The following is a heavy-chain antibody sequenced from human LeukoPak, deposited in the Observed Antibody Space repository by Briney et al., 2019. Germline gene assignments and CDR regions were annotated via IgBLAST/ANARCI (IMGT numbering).Heavy chain of an antibody. CDR2: IYTSGST. J-gene: IGHJ4*02. Sequence: SETLSLTCTVSGGSISSYYWSWIRQPAGKGLEWIGRIYTSGSTNYNPSLKSRVTMSVDTSKNQFSLKLSSVTAADTAVYYCVREGVSVANFEYWGQGSLVTVSS. D-gene: IGHD5/OR15-5a*01. CDR1: GGSISSYY. CDR3: VREGVSVANFEY. V-gene: IGHV4-4*07.